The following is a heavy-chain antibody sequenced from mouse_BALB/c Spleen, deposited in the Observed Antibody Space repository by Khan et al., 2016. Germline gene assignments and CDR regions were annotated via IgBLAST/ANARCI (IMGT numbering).Heavy chain of an antibody. CDR1: GFIFSSYA. J-gene: IGHJ2*01. Sequence: EVELVESGGGLMKPGESLKISCAASGFIFSSYAMSWVRQTPEKRLEWVASISSGGYTSYSDSMWGRFTISTDNAGNIRYLQVSRRRASNTAMYYCASDNYGNPFDYWGQGTTLTVSS. CDR3: ASDNYGNPFDY. CDR2: ISSGGYT. D-gene: IGHD1-1*01. V-gene: IGHV5-6-5*01.